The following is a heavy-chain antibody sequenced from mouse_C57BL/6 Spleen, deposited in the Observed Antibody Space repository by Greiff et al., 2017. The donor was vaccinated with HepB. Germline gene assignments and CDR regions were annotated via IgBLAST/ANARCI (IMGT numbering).Heavy chain of an antibody. CDR3: ARGGYYGSSYRPPFDY. CDR2: IHPNSGST. J-gene: IGHJ2*01. CDR1: GYTFTSYW. V-gene: IGHV1-64*01. D-gene: IGHD1-1*01. Sequence: QVQLQQPGAELVKPGASVKLSCKASGYTFTSYWMHWVKQRPGQGLEWIGMIHPNSGSTNYNEKFKSKATLTVDKSSSTAYMQLSSLTSEDSAGYYCARGGYYGSSYRPPFDYWGQGTTLTVSS.